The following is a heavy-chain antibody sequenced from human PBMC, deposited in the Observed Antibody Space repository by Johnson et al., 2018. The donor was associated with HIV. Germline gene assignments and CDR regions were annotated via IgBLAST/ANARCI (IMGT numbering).Heavy chain of an antibody. Sequence: VQLVESGGGLVQPGRSLRLSCAASGFIFDDYAMHWVRQAPGKGLEWVSGISWNSGSVAYADSVKGRFTISRDNAKKSLYLQMNSLRAEDTALYYCAKGHWEVLGVGDAFDIWGQGTMVTVSS. J-gene: IGHJ3*02. CDR1: GFIFDDYA. CDR2: ISWNSGSV. V-gene: IGHV3-9*01. CDR3: AKGHWEVLGVGDAFDI. D-gene: IGHD1-26*01.